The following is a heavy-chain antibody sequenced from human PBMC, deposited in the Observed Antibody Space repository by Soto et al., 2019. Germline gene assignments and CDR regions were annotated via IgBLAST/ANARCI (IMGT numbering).Heavy chain of an antibody. J-gene: IGHJ4*02. CDR2: TYYRSKWYN. Sequence: SQTLSLTCVISGDSVSGNSAAWNWIRQSPSRGLEWLGRTYYRSKWYNDYAVSVKSRITVTPDTSKNQFSLHLNSVTPEDTAVYYCARIAAAGTFSDYWGQGTLVTVSS. CDR3: ARIAAAGTFSDY. V-gene: IGHV6-1*01. CDR1: GDSVSGNSAA. D-gene: IGHD6-13*01.